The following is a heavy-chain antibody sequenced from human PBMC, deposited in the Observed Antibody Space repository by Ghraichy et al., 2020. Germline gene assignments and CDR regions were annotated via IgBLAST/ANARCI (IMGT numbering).Heavy chain of an antibody. J-gene: IGHJ4*02. CDR1: GGSISSYC. CDR2: IYYSGST. V-gene: IGHV4-59*01. CDR3: ARDLGYSYGYHYFDY. D-gene: IGHD5-18*01. Sequence: SQTLSLTCTVSGGSISSYCWSWIRQPPGKGLEWIGNIYYSGSTNYNPSLKSRVTISVDTSKNQFSLKLSSMTAADTAVYYCARDLGYSYGYHYFDYWGQGTLVTVSS.